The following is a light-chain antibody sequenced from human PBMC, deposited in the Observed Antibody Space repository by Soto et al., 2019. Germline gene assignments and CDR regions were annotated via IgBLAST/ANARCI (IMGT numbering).Light chain of an antibody. J-gene: IGKJ2*01. Sequence: EIVLTQSPATLSLSPGERATLSCRASQSVSSYLAWYQQKPDQAPRLLIYDASNRATGIPARFSGSGSGTDFTLTISSLEPEDFAVYYCQQRSNWPSIYTFGQGTKLEIK. CDR1: QSVSSY. V-gene: IGKV3-11*01. CDR2: DAS. CDR3: QQRSNWPSIYT.